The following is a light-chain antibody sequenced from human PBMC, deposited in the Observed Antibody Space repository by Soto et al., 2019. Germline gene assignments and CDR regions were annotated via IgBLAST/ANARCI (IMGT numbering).Light chain of an antibody. Sequence: QSVLTQPPSMSAAPGQNVTISCSGSNSNVGYNYVSWYQHLPGTAPKLFIYDNNKRPSGISDRFSGSKSGTSATLAITGLQTGDEADYYCETWDSSLSAVVFGGGTKVTVL. J-gene: IGLJ2*01. CDR2: DNN. CDR1: NSNVGYNY. CDR3: ETWDSSLSAVV. V-gene: IGLV1-51*01.